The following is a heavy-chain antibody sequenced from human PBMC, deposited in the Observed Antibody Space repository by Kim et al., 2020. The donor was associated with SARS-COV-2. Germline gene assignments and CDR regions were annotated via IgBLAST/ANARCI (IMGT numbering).Heavy chain of an antibody. Sequence: TNYHPSLKSRVTISVDTSKNQFSLKLSSVTAADTAVYYCALSLVRGVIPSLWGQGTLVTVSS. D-gene: IGHD3-10*01. V-gene: IGHV4-59*01. CDR2: T. CDR3: ALSLVRGVIPSL. J-gene: IGHJ4*02.